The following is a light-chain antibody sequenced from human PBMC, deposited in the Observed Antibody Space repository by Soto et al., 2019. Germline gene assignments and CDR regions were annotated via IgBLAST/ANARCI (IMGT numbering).Light chain of an antibody. CDR1: QTIGIN. Sequence: EIVMTQSPDTLSVSTGESATLSCRASQTIGINLAWCQQKPGQAPTLLIYRASTRATGIPARFSGSGSGTEFTLTISSLQSEDFAVYFCLQYNNWPVTFGQGTRLEIK. J-gene: IGKJ5*01. V-gene: IGKV3-15*01. CDR3: LQYNNWPVT. CDR2: RAS.